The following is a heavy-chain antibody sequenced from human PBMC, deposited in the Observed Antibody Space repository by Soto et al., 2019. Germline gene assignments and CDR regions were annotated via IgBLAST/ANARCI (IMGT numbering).Heavy chain of an antibody. Sequence: SLKISCAASGFTFSSYGMHWVRQAPGKGLEWVAVIWYDGSNKYYADSVKGRFTISRDNSKNTLYLQMNSLRAEDTAVYYCAREGPTVTPDYYYYGMDVWGQGTTVTVSS. J-gene: IGHJ6*02. V-gene: IGHV3-33*01. CDR1: GFTFSSYG. CDR2: IWYDGSNK. CDR3: AREGPTVTPDYYYYGMDV. D-gene: IGHD4-4*01.